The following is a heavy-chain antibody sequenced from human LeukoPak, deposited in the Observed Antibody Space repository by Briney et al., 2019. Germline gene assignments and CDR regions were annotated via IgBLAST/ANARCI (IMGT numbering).Heavy chain of an antibody. V-gene: IGHV3-66*01. J-gene: IGHJ4*02. CDR3: ASTITMVRGVMNHDY. CDR2: IYSGGST. Sequence: GGSLRLSCAASGFTVSSNYMSWVRQAPGKGLEWVSVIYSGGSTYYADSVKGRFTISRDNSKNTLYLQMNSLRAEDTAVYYCASTITMVRGVMNHDYWGQGTLVTVSS. D-gene: IGHD3-10*01. CDR1: GFTVSSNY.